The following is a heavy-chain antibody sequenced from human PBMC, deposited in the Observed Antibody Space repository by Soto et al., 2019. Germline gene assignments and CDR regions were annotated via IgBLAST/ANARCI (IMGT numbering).Heavy chain of an antibody. CDR2: IYYSGST. CDR3: ARTPDTAMVLYGMDV. D-gene: IGHD5-18*01. Sequence: SETLSLTCTVSGCSISIGDYYWSWILQPPGKGLEWIGYIYYSGSTYYNPSLKSRVTISVDTSKNQFSLKLSSVTAADTAVYYCARTPDTAMVLYGMDVWGQGTTVTVSS. J-gene: IGHJ6*02. V-gene: IGHV4-30-4*01. CDR1: GCSISIGDYY.